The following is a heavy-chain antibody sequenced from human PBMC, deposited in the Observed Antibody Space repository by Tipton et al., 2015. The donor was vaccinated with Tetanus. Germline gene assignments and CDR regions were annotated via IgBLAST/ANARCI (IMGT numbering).Heavy chain of an antibody. CDR3: ARVKGTYNHYGLDV. Sequence: TLSLTCTVSGGSIISGDYSWSWIRQPPGKGLEWIGYIYDSGSTYYNPSLKSRVTISEDRSKNQISLRLRSVTAADTAVYYCARVKGTYNHYGLDVWGQGTTVTVAS. CDR2: IYDSGST. CDR1: GGSIISGDYS. D-gene: IGHD3-10*01. V-gene: IGHV4-30-2*01. J-gene: IGHJ6*02.